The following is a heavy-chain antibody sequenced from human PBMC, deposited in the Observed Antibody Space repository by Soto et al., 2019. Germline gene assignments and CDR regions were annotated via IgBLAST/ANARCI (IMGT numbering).Heavy chain of an antibody. Sequence: SVKVSCKASGGTFSSYAISWVRQAPGQGLEWMGGIIPIFGTANYAQKFQGRVTITADKSTSTAYMELSSLRSVDTAVYYCASVQSLTLSPEPFDYWGQGTLVTLSS. CDR1: GGTFSSYA. J-gene: IGHJ4*02. CDR2: IIPIFGTA. D-gene: IGHD7-27*01. CDR3: ASVQSLTLSPEPFDY. V-gene: IGHV1-69*06.